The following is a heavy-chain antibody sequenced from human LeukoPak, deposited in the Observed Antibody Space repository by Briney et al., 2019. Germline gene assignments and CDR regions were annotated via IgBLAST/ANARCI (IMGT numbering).Heavy chain of an antibody. Sequence: GGSLRLSCAASGFTFSSYFMYWVRQAPGKGLEWVSSISSSSSYIYYADSVKGRFTISRDNAKNSLYLQMNSLRAEDTAVYYCARKGLTASPNDYWGQGTLVTVSS. CDR1: GFTFSSYF. CDR2: ISSSSSYI. CDR3: ARKGLTASPNDY. J-gene: IGHJ4*02. D-gene: IGHD2-21*02. V-gene: IGHV3-21*01.